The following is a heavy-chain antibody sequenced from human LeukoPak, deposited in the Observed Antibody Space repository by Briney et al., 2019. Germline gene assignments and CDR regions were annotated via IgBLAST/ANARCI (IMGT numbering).Heavy chain of an antibody. D-gene: IGHD4-17*01. V-gene: IGHV1-69*13. J-gene: IGHJ3*02. Sequence: SVKVSCKASGGTFSSYAISWVRQAPEQGLEWMGGIIPIFGTANYAQKFQGRVTITADESTSTAYMELSSLRSVDTAVYYCARATALFDAFDIWGQGTMVTVSS. CDR2: IIPIFGTA. CDR1: GGTFSSYA. CDR3: ARATALFDAFDI.